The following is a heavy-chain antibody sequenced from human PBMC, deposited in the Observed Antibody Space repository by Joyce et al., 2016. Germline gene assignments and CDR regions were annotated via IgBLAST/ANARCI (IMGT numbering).Heavy chain of an antibody. CDR3: ARVCCFGRFDP. J-gene: IGHJ5*02. V-gene: IGHV4-61*08. Sequence: QVQLQESGPGLVKSSGTLSLTCTVSGGSVSRTGACWSCFRQSPATGLEWIRQISYIGNNNYNSSFKSRVTISIDSAKNQFSLRLNSVTSADTAVYYCARVCCFGRFDPWGQGTLVSVSS. D-gene: IGHD3-16*01. CDR1: GGSVSRTGAC. CDR2: ISYIGNN.